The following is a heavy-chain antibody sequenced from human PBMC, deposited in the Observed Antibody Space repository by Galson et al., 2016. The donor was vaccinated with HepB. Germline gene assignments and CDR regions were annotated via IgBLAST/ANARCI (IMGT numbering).Heavy chain of an antibody. Sequence: SLRLSCAASGFSFSTYGMHWIRQTPAKGLECVAVIWPDGSQQLYADSVKGRFTISRDNSKNTLYLQMNSLRAEDTAVYYCSRLEWGLGPWVDYWGQGTLVTVSS. D-gene: IGHD1-26*01. V-gene: IGHV3-33*01. CDR1: GFSFSTYG. CDR2: IWPDGSQQ. J-gene: IGHJ4*02. CDR3: SRLEWGLGPWVDY.